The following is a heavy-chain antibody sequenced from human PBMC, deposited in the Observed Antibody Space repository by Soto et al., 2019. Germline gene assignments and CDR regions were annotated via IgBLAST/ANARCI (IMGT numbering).Heavy chain of an antibody. D-gene: IGHD2-21*02. CDR3: ARSIVVVTALDY. CDR1: GFTFSSYA. CDR2: ISSNGGST. V-gene: IGHV3-64*01. J-gene: IGHJ4*02. Sequence: GGSLRLSCAASGFTFSSYAMHWVRQAPGKGLEYVSAISSNGGSTYYANSVKGRFTISRDNSKNTLYLQMGSLRAEDTAVYYCARSIVVVTALDYWGQGTLVTVSS.